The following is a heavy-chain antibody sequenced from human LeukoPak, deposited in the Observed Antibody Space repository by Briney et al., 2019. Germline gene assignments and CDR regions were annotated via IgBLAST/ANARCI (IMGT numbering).Heavy chain of an antibody. CDR1: GFTFSSYS. CDR2: IRNDGSNQ. D-gene: IGHD6-19*01. V-gene: IGHV3-30*02. J-gene: IGHJ4*02. Sequence: GGSLRLSCAASGFTFSSYSMNWVRQAPGKGLEWVAFIRNDGSNQYYTGSVKGRFTISRDNSKNRLYLQMNSLRAEDTAVYYCDAVAGLFDFWGQGTLVTVSS. CDR3: DAVAGLFDF.